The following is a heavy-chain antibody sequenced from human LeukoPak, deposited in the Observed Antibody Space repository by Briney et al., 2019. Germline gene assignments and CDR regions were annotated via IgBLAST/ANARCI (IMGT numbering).Heavy chain of an antibody. J-gene: IGHJ4*02. D-gene: IGHD6-19*01. CDR2: IYPGDSDT. CDR3: ARLNSGWYRTYFDY. CDR1: GYSFTSYW. Sequence: GESLKISCKGSGYSFTSYWIGWVRQMPGKGLEWMGIIYPGDSDTRYSTSLQGQVTISADKSISTAYLQWSSLKASDTALYYCARLNSGWYRTYFDYWGQGTLVTVSS. V-gene: IGHV5-51*01.